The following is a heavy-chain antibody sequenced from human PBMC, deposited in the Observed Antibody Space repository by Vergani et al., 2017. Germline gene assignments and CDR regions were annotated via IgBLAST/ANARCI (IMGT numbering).Heavy chain of an antibody. J-gene: IGHJ4*02. V-gene: IGHV3-9*01. CDR2: IGWNSGDI. Sequence: EVQLVESGGGLVQPGRSLRLSCAASGFTFDDYAMHWVRQAPGKGLEWVSGIGWNSGDIGYADSVKGRFTISRDNAKNSLYLQMNSLRAEDTAVYYCAKRYYYGSGSYSKWGQGTLVTVSS. CDR3: AKRYYYGSGSYSK. D-gene: IGHD3-10*01. CDR1: GFTFDDYA.